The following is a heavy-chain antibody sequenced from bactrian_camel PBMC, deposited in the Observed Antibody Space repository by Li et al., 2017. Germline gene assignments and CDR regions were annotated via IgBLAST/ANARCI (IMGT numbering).Heavy chain of an antibody. Sequence: VQLVESGGGLVQPGGSLRLSCAASGFTFSGYGMSWVRQAPGKGLGWVSSISSAGRITRYSDSVRSRFTISRDNARNTVYLQMDSLKPEDTALCYCSTDNTGTRRGQGTQVTVS. J-gene: IGHJ4*01. CDR2: ISSAGRIT. CDR1: GFTFSGYG. V-gene: IGHV3S40*01. CDR3: STDNTGTR. D-gene: IGHD5*01.